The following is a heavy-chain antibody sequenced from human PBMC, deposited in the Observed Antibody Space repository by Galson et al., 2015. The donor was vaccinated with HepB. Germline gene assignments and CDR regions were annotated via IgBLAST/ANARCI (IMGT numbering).Heavy chain of an antibody. CDR1: GFTFSDYY. J-gene: IGHJ4*02. CDR3: ARDRGYYDSTLPGY. Sequence: SLRLSCAVSGFTFSDYYMNWIRQAPGKGLEWISYITNSSHYTNYADSVKGRFTLSRDNAKNSLYLQMNSLRVDDTAVYYCARDRGYYDSTLPGYWGQGTLVTVSS. CDR2: ITNSSHYT. V-gene: IGHV3-11*06. D-gene: IGHD3-22*01.